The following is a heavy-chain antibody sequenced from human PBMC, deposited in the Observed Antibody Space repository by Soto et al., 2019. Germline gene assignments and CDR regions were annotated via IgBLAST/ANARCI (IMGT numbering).Heavy chain of an antibody. CDR3: AKDREGYCSGGSCYKNPHFDY. CDR2: ISYDGSNK. CDR1: GFTFSSYG. J-gene: IGHJ4*02. V-gene: IGHV3-30*18. D-gene: IGHD2-15*01. Sequence: GGSLRLSCAASGFTFSSYGMHWVRQAPGKGLEWVAVISYDGSNKYYADSVKGRFTISRDNSKNTLYLQMNSLRAEDTAVYYCAKDREGYCSGGSCYKNPHFDYWGQGTLVTVSS.